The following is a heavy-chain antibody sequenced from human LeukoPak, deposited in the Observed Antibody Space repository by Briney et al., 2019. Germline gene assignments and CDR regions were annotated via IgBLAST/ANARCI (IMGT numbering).Heavy chain of an antibody. V-gene: IGHV5-51*01. CDR2: IDPSDSET. D-gene: IGHD5-18*01. J-gene: IGHJ4*02. CDR3: ARQTAMGRSGDY. Sequence: GESLKISCTASGYSFTNYWIGWVRQMPGKGLEWMGIIDPSDSETRYTPSFQGQVTISAGKSLSTAYLQWNSLKASDTAMYYCARQTAMGRSGDYWGQGSLVIVSS. CDR1: GYSFTNYW.